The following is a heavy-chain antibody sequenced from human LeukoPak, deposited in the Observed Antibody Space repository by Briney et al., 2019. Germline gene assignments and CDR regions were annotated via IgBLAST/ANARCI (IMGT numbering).Heavy chain of an antibody. CDR2: IYHSGST. V-gene: IGHV4-38-2*02. J-gene: IGHJ4*02. CDR1: GYSISSGYY. Sequence: SETLSLTCTVSGYSISSGYYWGWIRQPPGKGLEWIGSIYHSGSTYYNPSLKSRVTISVDTSKNQFSLQLNSVTPEDTAVYYCAGGRVRGVIRIDFDYWGQGTLVTVSS. CDR3: AGGRVRGVIRIDFDY. D-gene: IGHD3-10*01.